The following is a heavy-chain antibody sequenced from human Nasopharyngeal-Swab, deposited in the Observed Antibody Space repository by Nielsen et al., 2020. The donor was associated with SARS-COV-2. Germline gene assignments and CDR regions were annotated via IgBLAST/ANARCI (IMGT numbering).Heavy chain of an antibody. V-gene: IGHV3-64D*09. J-gene: IGHJ4*02. Sequence: GGSLRLSCSASGFTFSSCAMHWVRQAPGKGLEYVLAISSNGGSTYYADSVKGRFTISRDNSKNTLYLQMSSLRAEDTAVYYCVKTSDCSSTSCYTLFDYWGQGTLVTVSS. CDR1: GFTFSSCA. CDR2: ISSNGGST. D-gene: IGHD2-2*02. CDR3: VKTSDCSSTSCYTLFDY.